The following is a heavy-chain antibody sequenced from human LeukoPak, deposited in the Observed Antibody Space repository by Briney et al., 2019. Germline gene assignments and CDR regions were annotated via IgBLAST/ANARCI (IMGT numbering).Heavy chain of an antibody. V-gene: IGHV3-33*01. CDR2: IWYDGSTT. CDR3: ARGLGQWLVFDAFDI. D-gene: IGHD6-19*01. CDR1: GFTFSIFG. J-gene: IGHJ3*02. Sequence: GGSLRLSCAASGFTFSIFGMHWVRQAPGKGLEWVAVIWYDGSTTFYADSVKGRFTISRDNSENTLYLQMNSPRAEDTAVYYCARGLGQWLVFDAFDIWGQGTMVTVSS.